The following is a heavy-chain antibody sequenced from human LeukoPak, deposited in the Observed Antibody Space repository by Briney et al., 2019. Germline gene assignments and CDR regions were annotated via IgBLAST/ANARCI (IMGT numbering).Heavy chain of an antibody. V-gene: IGHV3-15*01. D-gene: IGHD3-22*01. CDR2: IKSKTDGGTT. CDR1: GFTFSNAW. J-gene: IGHJ4*02. CDR3: TTDYYYDSSGYYYVVGY. Sequence: GGSLRLSCAASGFTFSNAWMSWVRQAPGTGLEWVGRIKSKTDGGTTDYAAPVKGRFTISRDDSKNTLYLQMNSPKTEDTAVYYCTTDYYYDSSGYYYVVGYWGQGTLVTVSS.